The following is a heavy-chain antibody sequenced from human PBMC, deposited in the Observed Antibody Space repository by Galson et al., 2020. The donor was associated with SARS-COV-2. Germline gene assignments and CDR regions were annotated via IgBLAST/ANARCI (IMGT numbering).Heavy chain of an antibody. CDR2: IKQDGSEK. CDR1: GFTFSSYW. CDR3: ARKKSYDFWSGYYGPAFDP. J-gene: IGHJ5*02. V-gene: IGHV3-7*03. D-gene: IGHD3-3*01. Sequence: GGSLRLSCAASGFTFSSYWMSWVRQAPGKGLEWVANIKQDGSEKYYVDSVKGRFTISRDNAKNSLYLQMNSLRAEDTAVYYCARKKSYDFWSGYYGPAFDPWGQGTLVTVSS.